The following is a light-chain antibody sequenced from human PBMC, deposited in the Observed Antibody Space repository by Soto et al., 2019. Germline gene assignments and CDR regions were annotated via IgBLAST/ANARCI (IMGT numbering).Light chain of an antibody. CDR1: SSDVGGYNY. Sequence: QSALTQPRSVSGSPGQSVTISCTGTSSDVGGYNYVSWYQQHPGKAPKLMIYDVTKRPSGVPDRFSGSKSGNTASLTISGLQREDEADYYCCSYAGSYTFLVFGGGTKLTVL. CDR3: CSYAGSYTFLV. V-gene: IGLV2-11*01. CDR2: DVT. J-gene: IGLJ2*01.